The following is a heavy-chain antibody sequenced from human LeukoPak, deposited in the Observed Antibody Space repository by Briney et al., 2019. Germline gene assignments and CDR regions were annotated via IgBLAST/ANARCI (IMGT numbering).Heavy chain of an antibody. CDR1: GGTFSSYA. CDR2: IIPIFGTA. D-gene: IGHD4-17*01. CDR3: ARDMTTVTTWNWFDP. J-gene: IGHJ5*02. V-gene: IGHV1-69*05. Sequence: ASVKVSCKASGGTFSSYAISWVRQAPGQGLEWMGRIIPIFGTANYAQKFQGRVTITTDESTSTAYMELSSLRSEDTAVYYCARDMTTVTTWNWFDPWAREPWSPSPQ.